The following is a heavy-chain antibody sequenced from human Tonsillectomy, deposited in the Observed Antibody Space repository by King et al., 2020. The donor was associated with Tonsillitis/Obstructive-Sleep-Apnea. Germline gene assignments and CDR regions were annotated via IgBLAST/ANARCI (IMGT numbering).Heavy chain of an antibody. CDR2: ISAYNGDT. J-gene: IGHJ3*02. CDR3: ARARGIVVVGAPHAFEI. CDR1: GYTFTSYG. D-gene: IGHD2-15*01. V-gene: IGHV1-18*01. Sequence: QLVQSGAEVKKPGASVKVSCKASGYTFTSYGISWVRQAPGQGLEWMGWISAYNGDTNYAQKFQGRVTMTTDTSTSTSYMKLRSLRSDDTAVYYCARARGIVVVGAPHAFEIWGEGTMGTVSS.